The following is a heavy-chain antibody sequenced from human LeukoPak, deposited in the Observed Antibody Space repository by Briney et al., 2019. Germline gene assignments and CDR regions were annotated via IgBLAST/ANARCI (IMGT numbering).Heavy chain of an antibody. CDR3: ARNIIGYWSNGYYWP. J-gene: IGHJ5*02. Sequence: SETLSLTCAVYGGSFSGYYWSWIRQPPGKGLEWIGEINHSGSTNYNPSLKSRVTISVDTSKNQFSLKLSSVTAADTAVYYCARNIIGYWSNGYYWPWGQGTLVTVSS. CDR1: GGSFSGYY. D-gene: IGHD3-22*01. CDR2: INHSGST. V-gene: IGHV4-34*01.